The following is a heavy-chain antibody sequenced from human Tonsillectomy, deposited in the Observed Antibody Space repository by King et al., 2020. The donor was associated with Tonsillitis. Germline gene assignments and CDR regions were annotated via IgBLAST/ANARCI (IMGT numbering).Heavy chain of an antibody. J-gene: IGHJ3*02. CDR2: IYYSGST. Sequence: VQLQESGPGLVKPSETLSLTCTVSGGYISSYYWSWIRQRPGKGLEWIGYIYYSGSTNYNHSLKSRVTISVDTSKNQFSLKLSYVTAADKAVFYCARWEYYYASSGYLGPPDAFDIWGQGTMVTVSS. CDR3: ARWEYYYASSGYLGPPDAFDI. CDR1: GGYISSYY. D-gene: IGHD3-22*01. V-gene: IGHV4-59*01.